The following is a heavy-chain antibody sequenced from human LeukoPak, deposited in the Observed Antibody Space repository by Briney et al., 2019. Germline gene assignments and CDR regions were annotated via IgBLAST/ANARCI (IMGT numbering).Heavy chain of an antibody. CDR2: INPSGGST. D-gene: IGHD2-2*01. CDR1: GYTFTSYY. CDR3: ARGVTGRRSVVPAATRYFQH. J-gene: IGHJ1*01. V-gene: IGHV1-46*01. Sequence: ASVKVSCKASGYTFTSYYMHWVRQAPGQGLEWMGIINPSGGSTSYAQKFQGRVTMTRDTSTSTVYMELSSLRSEDTAVYYCARGVTGRRSVVPAATRYFQHWGQGTLVTVSS.